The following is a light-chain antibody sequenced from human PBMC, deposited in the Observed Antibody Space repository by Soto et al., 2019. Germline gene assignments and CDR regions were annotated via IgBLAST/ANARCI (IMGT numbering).Light chain of an antibody. CDR2: EVS. V-gene: IGLV2-14*03. CDR3: NSFTTSTTPYV. CDR1: SSDIGDYNS. Sequence: QLVLTQPASVSGSPGQSITISCTGTSSDIGDYNSVSWYQQHPGKAPKLIIYEVSHRPSGVSNRFSGSKSGNTASLTISGLQADDEADYYCNSFTTSTTPYVFGTGTQLTVL. J-gene: IGLJ1*01.